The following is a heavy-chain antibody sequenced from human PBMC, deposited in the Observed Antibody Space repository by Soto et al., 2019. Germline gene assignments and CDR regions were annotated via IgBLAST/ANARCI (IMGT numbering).Heavy chain of an antibody. CDR1: GGSISSFY. Sequence: SETLSLTCTVSGGSISSFYWSWIRQPPGKGLEWIGYIYYSGNTNYNPSLKSRVTISVDTSKNQFSLKPSSVTAADTAVYYCARDLGYCSTTTCYPYFDPWGQGTLVTVSS. D-gene: IGHD2-2*01. CDR2: IYYSGNT. J-gene: IGHJ5*02. CDR3: ARDLGYCSTTTCYPYFDP. V-gene: IGHV4-59*12.